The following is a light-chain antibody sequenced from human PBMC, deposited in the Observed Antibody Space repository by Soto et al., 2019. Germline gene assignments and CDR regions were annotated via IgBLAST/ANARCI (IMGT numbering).Light chain of an antibody. CDR3: QQSYNVPRT. Sequence: DVPISQIPSTLSASGGDTVTITGRNSKSISSWLAWYQQKPGKAPNLMIYTASSLQSGVPSRFSGSGSGTDFTRTISSLQHEDFATDYCQQSYNVPRTFGQGTKVDIK. CDR1: KSISSW. J-gene: IGKJ1*01. V-gene: IGKV1-39*01. CDR2: TAS.